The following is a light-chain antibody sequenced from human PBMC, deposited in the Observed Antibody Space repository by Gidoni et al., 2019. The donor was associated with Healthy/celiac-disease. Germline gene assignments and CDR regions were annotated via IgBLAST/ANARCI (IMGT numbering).Light chain of an antibody. J-gene: IGKJ1*01. V-gene: IGKV3-15*01. CDR3: QQYNNWPQT. CDR1: QRVSSN. Sequence: EIVMTQSPATLSVSPGERATLSCRASQRVSSNLAWYQQKPGQAPRLLIYGASTRATGIPARFSGSGSGTEFTLTSSSLQYEDFAVYYCQQYNNWPQTFGQGTKVEIK. CDR2: GAS.